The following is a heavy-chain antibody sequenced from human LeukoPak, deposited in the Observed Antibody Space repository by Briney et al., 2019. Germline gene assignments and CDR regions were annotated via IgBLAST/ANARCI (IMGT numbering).Heavy chain of an antibody. V-gene: IGHV1-69*13. Sequence: ASVKVSCKASGGTFSSYAISWVRQAPGQGLEWMGGIIPIFGTANYAQKFQGRVTITADESTSTAYMELSSLRSEDTAVYYCARAPIAVAGTPGPPYYYYYMDVWGKGTTVTVSS. CDR2: IIPIFGTA. D-gene: IGHD6-19*01. J-gene: IGHJ6*03. CDR3: ARAPIAVAGTPGPPYYYYYMDV. CDR1: GGTFSSYA.